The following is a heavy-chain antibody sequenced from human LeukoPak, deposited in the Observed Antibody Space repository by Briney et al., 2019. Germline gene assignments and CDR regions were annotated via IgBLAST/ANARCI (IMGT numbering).Heavy chain of an antibody. D-gene: IGHD3-10*01. CDR3: AKAFYGSGSYYPY. CDR2: ISGSGGST. Sequence: GGSLRLSCAASGFTFSSYAMSWVRQAPGKGLEWVSAISGSGGSTYYADSVKGRFAISRDNSKNTLYLQMNSLRAEDTAVYYCAKAFYGSGSYYPYWGQGTLVTVSS. J-gene: IGHJ4*02. CDR1: GFTFSSYA. V-gene: IGHV3-23*01.